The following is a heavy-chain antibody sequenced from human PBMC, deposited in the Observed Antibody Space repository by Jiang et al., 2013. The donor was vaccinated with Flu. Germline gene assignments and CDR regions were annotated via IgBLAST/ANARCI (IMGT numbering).Heavy chain of an antibody. D-gene: IGHD3-22*01. CDR3: ARDAPHDYYDSSGPTHDYFDY. V-gene: IGHV4-59*13. J-gene: IGHJ4*02. CDR1: GGSISSYY. CDR2: IYYSGST. Sequence: PGLVKPSETLSLTCTVSGGSISSYYWSWIRQPPGKGLEWIGYIYYSGSTNYNPSLKSRVTISVDTSKNQFSLKLSSVTAADTAVYYCARDAPHDYYDSSGPTHDYFDYWGQGTLVTVSS.